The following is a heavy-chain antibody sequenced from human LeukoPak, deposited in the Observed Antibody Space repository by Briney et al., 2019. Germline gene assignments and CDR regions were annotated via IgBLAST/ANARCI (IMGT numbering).Heavy chain of an antibody. J-gene: IGHJ4*02. CDR1: GYSISSGYY. Sequence: SETLSLTCTVSGYSISSGYYWGWIRQPPGKGLEWIGSIYHSGSTYYNPSLKSRVTISVDTSKNQFSLKLSSVTAADTAVYSCARLQAGGALDYWGQGTLVTVSS. CDR2: IYHSGST. D-gene: IGHD3-16*01. V-gene: IGHV4-38-2*02. CDR3: ARLQAGGALDY.